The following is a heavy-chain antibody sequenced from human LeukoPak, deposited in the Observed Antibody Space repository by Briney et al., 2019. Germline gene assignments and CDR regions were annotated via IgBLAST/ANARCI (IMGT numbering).Heavy chain of an antibody. CDR1: EFTVSSHY. D-gene: IGHD3-16*01. J-gene: IGHJ4*02. CDR3: AITGESSNWFLYFDY. CDR2: IYTDGST. V-gene: IGHV3-53*01. Sequence: PGGSLRLSCAASEFTVSSHYMSWVRQAPGKGLEWVSVIYTDGSTFYADSVKGRFTISRDNSKNTLYLQMNSLRAKDTAVYYCAITGESSNWFLYFDYWGQGTLVTVSP.